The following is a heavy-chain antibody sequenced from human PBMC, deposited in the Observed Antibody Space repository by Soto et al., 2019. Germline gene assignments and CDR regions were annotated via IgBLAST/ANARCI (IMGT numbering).Heavy chain of an antibody. V-gene: IGHV3-74*01. Sequence: GGSLRLSCTASGFTFSGRSMHWVRQAPGKGLVWVSGIDNAGTDSTYADSVKGRFTSSRDNAKNTLYLQMNSLRVEDTAVYYCARGWFGPDVWGKGTTVTVSS. CDR3: ARGWFGPDV. CDR1: GFTFSGRS. D-gene: IGHD3-10*01. CDR2: IDNAGTDS. J-gene: IGHJ6*04.